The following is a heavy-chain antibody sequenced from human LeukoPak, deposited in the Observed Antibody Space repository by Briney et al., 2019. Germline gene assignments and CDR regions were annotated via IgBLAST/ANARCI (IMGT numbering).Heavy chain of an antibody. V-gene: IGHV3-23*01. CDR3: AKAYCGGDCYVGFDY. CDR1: GFTFSSYA. Sequence: PGGSLRLSCAASGFTFSSYAMSWDRQAPGKGLEWVSAISGSGGSTYYADSVKGRFTISRDNSKNTLYLQMNSLRAEDTAVYYCAKAYCGGDCYVGFDYWGQGTLVTVSS. CDR2: ISGSGGST. J-gene: IGHJ4*02. D-gene: IGHD2-21*02.